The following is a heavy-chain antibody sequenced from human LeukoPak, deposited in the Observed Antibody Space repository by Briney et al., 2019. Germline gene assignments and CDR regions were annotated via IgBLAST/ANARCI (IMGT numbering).Heavy chain of an antibody. CDR1: GYNFASYW. CDR2: IYPDDSDT. CDR3: ARHLRGVKAAAALGYSF. Sequence: GESLKISCMGSGYNFASYWIAWVRQMPGKGLEWMGIIYPDDSDTRYSPSFQGQVTISADKSISTAFLQWSSLKASDTAMYYCARHLRGVKAAAALGYSFWGQGTLVTVSS. D-gene: IGHD6-13*01. V-gene: IGHV5-51*01. J-gene: IGHJ4*02.